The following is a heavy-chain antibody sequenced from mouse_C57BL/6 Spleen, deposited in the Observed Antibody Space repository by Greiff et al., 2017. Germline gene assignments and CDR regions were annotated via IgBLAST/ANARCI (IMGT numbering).Heavy chain of an antibody. Sequence: QVQLKQSGAELVRPGSSVKLSCKASGYTFTSYWMDWVKQRPGQGLEWIGNIYPSDSETHYNQKFKDKATLTVDKSSSTAYMQLSSLTSEDSAVYYGARPDYYGSSPCYFDVWGTGTTVTVSS. CDR2: IYPSDSET. CDR3: ARPDYYGSSPCYFDV. J-gene: IGHJ1*03. D-gene: IGHD1-1*01. CDR1: GYTFTSYW. V-gene: IGHV1-61*01.